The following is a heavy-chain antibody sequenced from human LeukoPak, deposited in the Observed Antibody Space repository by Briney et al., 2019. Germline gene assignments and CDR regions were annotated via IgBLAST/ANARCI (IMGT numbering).Heavy chain of an antibody. CDR3: AVKRYCSGGSCSLTNWFDP. CDR2: ISYDGSNK. V-gene: IGHV3-30*04. J-gene: IGHJ5*02. Sequence: PGGSLRLSCAASGFTFSSYAMHWVRQAPGKGLEWVAVISYDGSNKYYADSVKGRFTISRDNSKNTLYLQMNSLRAEDTAVYYCAVKRYCSGGSCSLTNWFDPWGKGTLVTVSS. CDR1: GFTFSSYA. D-gene: IGHD2-15*01.